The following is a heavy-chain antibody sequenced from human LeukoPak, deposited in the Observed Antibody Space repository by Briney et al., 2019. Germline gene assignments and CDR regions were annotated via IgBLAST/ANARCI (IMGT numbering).Heavy chain of an antibody. CDR2: ISGSSGLT. Sequence: GGSLRLSCAASGFTFSNYAMSWVRQAPGRGLEWVSAISGSSGLTYYADSVKGRFTISRDNSKNTLFLQMNSLRAEDTAVYYCAKGPDKGALDYWGQGTLVTVSS. J-gene: IGHJ4*02. CDR3: AKGPDKGALDY. V-gene: IGHV3-23*01. CDR1: GFTFSNYA.